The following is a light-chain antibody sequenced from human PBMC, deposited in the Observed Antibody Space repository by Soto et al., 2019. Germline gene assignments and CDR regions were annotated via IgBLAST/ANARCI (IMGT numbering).Light chain of an antibody. CDR3: QQSYSTVWK. V-gene: IGKV1-39*01. CDR1: QSISIY. J-gene: IGKJ1*01. Sequence: DIQMTQSPSSLSASVGDRVTITCRASQSISIYVNWYQQKPGKAPKVLIYSVSKLQSGVPSRFSGSGSGTDVTLTISSLQPEDFAIYYCQQSYSTVWKVRKGTKGDI. CDR2: SVS.